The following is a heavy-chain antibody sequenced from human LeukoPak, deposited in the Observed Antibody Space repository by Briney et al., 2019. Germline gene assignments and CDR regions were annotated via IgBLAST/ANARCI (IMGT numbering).Heavy chain of an antibody. CDR3: AREGVIAAAREDL. Sequence: SETLSLTCTVSGGSISSSSYYWGWIHQPPGKGLEWIGSIYYSGSTYYNPSLKSRVTISVDTSKNQFSLKLSSVTAADTAVYYCAREGVIAAAREDLWGQGTLVTVSS. CDR1: GGSISSSSYY. CDR2: IYYSGST. V-gene: IGHV4-39*07. D-gene: IGHD6-13*01. J-gene: IGHJ4*02.